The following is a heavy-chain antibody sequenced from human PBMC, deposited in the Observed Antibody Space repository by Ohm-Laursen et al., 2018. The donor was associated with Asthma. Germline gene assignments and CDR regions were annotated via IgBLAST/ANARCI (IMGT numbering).Heavy chain of an antibody. D-gene: IGHD4-17*01. CDR2: INPLGYEK. CDR3: AGTTVTLP. Sequence: SLRLSCTAPGVAFTDSWMSWVRQLPGGSLEWVAKINPLGYEKYYMDSVKGRFTISRDNSKNSLYLQMNSLRAEDTAVYYCAGTTVTLPWGQGTLVTVSS. CDR1: GVAFTDSW. V-gene: IGHV3-7*01. J-gene: IGHJ5*02.